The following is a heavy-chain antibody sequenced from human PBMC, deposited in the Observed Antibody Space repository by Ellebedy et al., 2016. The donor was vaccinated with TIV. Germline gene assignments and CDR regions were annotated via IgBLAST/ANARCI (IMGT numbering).Heavy chain of an antibody. D-gene: IGHD6-19*01. V-gene: IGHV3-11*01. CDR3: ARISSGRSFYGMDV. Sequence: GGSLRLXXAASGFGSSDYYMSWIRQAPGKGLEWVSYISDSGSMIHYADSVKGRFTISRDNSKNSLYLQMNNLRAEDTAVYYCARISSGRSFYGMDVWGQGTTVTVSS. J-gene: IGHJ6*02. CDR1: GFGSSDYY. CDR2: ISDSGSMI.